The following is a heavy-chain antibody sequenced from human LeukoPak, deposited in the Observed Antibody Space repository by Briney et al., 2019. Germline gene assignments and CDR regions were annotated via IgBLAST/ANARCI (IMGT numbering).Heavy chain of an antibody. CDR1: GFTFSSYS. V-gene: IGHV3-48*01. CDR3: ARDDRGGAFDI. J-gene: IGHJ3*02. CDR2: ISSSSSTI. Sequence: GGSLRLSCAASGFTFSSYSMNWVRQAPGKGLEWVSCISSSSSTIYYADSVKGRFTISRDNAKNSLYLQMNSLRAEDTAVYYCARDDRGGAFDIWGQGTMVTVSS. D-gene: IGHD1-26*01.